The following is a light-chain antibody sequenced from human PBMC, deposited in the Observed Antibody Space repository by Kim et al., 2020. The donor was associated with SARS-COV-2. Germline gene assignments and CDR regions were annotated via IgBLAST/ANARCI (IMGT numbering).Light chain of an antibody. Sequence: EIVMTQSPATLSVSPGERATLSCRASQSVSSNLAWYQQKPGQAPRLLIYGASTRATGIPASFSGSGSGTEFTLIISSLQSEDFAVYYCQQYNNWPPLTFGGGTKVDIK. CDR2: GAS. V-gene: IGKV3-15*01. J-gene: IGKJ4*01. CDR1: QSVSSN. CDR3: QQYNNWPPLT.